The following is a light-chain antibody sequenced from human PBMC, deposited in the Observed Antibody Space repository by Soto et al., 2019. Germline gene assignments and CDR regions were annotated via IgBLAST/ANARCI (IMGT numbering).Light chain of an antibody. CDR1: SSDVGAYNY. J-gene: IGLJ1*01. CDR2: EVS. CDR3: SSYTSSSTLYV. V-gene: IGLV2-14*01. Sequence: QSALTQPASVSGSPGQSITISCTGNSSDVGAYNYVSWYQQHPGKAPKLMISEVSNRPSGVSNRFSGSKSGNTASLTISGLQAEDEADYFCSSYTSSSTLYVYGIGTKVTVL.